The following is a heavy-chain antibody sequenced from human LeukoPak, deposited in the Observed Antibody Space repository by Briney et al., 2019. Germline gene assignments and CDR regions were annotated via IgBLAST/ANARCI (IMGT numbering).Heavy chain of an antibody. J-gene: IGHJ4*02. D-gene: IGHD3-16*01. CDR3: AKDWGEYFDYVWGSFTSFDS. CDR1: GFTFSSYD. V-gene: IGHV3-23*01. Sequence: GGSLRLSCAASGFTFSSYDMTWVRQAPGKGLEWVSGISGSGDRTYYADSVKGRFTISRDNSKSTLYLQMNSLRAEDTAVYYCAKDWGEYFDYVWGSFTSFDSWGQGTLVTVSS. CDR2: ISGSGDRT.